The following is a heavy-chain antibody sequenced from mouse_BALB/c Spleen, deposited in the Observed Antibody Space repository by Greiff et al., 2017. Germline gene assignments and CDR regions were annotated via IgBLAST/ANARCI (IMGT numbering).Heavy chain of an antibody. Sequence: DVKLQESGPGLVKPSQSLSLTCTVTGYSITSDYAWNWIRQFPGNKLEWMGYISYSGSTSYNPSLKSRISITRDTSKNQFFLQLNSVTTEDTATYYCARSYRYDVRFAYWGQGTLVTVSA. CDR1: GYSITSDYA. CDR3: ARSYRYDVRFAY. CDR2: ISYSGST. V-gene: IGHV3-2*02. D-gene: IGHD2-14*01. J-gene: IGHJ3*01.